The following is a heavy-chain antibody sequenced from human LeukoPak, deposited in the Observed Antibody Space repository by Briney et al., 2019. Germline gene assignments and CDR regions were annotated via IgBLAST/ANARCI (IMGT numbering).Heavy chain of an antibody. CDR2: ISSSGSTI. CDR3: ARPGGGIAAAGTAWDYFDY. Sequence: PGGSLRLSCAASGFTFSDYYMSWIRQAPGKGLEWVSYISSSGSTIYYADSVKGRFTISRDNSKNTLYLQMNSLRAEDTAVYYCARPGGGIAAAGTAWDYFDYWGQGTLVTVSS. J-gene: IGHJ4*02. D-gene: IGHD6-13*01. V-gene: IGHV3-11*04. CDR1: GFTFSDYY.